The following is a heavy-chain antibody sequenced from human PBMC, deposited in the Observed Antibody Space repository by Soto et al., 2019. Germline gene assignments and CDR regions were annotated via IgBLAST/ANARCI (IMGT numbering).Heavy chain of an antibody. CDR2: IYYSGST. V-gene: IGHV4-39*01. Sequence: PSETLSLTCTVSGGSISSSSYYWGWIRQPPGKGLEWIGSIYYSGSTYYNPSLKSRVTIFVDTSKNQFSLKLSSVTAADTAVYYCARHPDTDRRITIFGVDYYYMDVWGKGTTVTVSS. CDR3: ARHPDTDRRITIFGVDYYYMDV. J-gene: IGHJ6*03. CDR1: GGSISSSSYY. D-gene: IGHD3-3*01.